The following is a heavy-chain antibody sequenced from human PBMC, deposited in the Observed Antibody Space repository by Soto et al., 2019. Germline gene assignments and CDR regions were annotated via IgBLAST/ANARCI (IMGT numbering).Heavy chain of an antibody. CDR3: TRGPPRVQWFDP. CDR2: INHSGST. Sequence: PSETLSLTCAVYGGSFSGYYWSWIRRPPGKGLEWIGEINHSGSTNYNPSLKSRVTIPVDTSKNQFSLKLSSVTAADTAVYYCTRGPPRVQWFDPWGLGTLVTVSS. V-gene: IGHV4-34*01. CDR1: GGSFSGYY. J-gene: IGHJ5*02.